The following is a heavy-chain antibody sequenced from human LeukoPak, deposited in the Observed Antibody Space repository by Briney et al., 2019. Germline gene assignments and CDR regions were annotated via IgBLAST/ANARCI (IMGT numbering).Heavy chain of an antibody. J-gene: IGHJ4*02. V-gene: IGHV1-69*13. CDR1: GGSFYSYP. D-gene: IGHD2-2*01. CDR2: VIPISGTT. Sequence: SVKVSCKASGGSFYSYPIAWVRQAPGQGLEWLGAVIPISGTTHYAQKFQGRVSITADDSTTTVYMQLSGLRSDDSAVYFCARLAVVPAAMSPDYWGQGTLVSVSS. CDR3: ARLAVVPAAMSPDY.